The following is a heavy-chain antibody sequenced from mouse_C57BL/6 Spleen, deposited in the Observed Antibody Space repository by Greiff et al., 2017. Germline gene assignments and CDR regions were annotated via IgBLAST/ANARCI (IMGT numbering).Heavy chain of an antibody. CDR2: ISNLAYSI. CDR3: ARHSNYAWFAC. CDR1: GFTFSDYG. J-gene: IGHJ3*01. V-gene: IGHV5-15*01. Sequence: EVQLVESGGGLVHPGGSLKLSCAASGFTFSDYGMAWVRQAPRKGPEWVAFISNLAYSIYYADTVTGRFTISRENAKNTLYLDMSSLRSEDTAMYYGARHSNYAWFACWGQGALVTVSA. D-gene: IGHD2-5*01.